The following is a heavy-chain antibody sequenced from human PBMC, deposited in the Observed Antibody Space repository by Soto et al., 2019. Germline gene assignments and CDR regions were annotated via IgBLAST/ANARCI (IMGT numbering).Heavy chain of an antibody. CDR2: IRGSGGGT. CDR1: GFPFSMFA. J-gene: IGHJ6*02. Sequence: EVQVLESGGGSVQPGGSLRLSCAASGFPFSMFAMNWVRQAPGKGLEWVSGIRGSGGGTYYADSVKGRFTISRDDSRNMSYLEMNTLRGEDAAVYYCAKASGRVHYGMHVWGQGTTVTVSS. V-gene: IGHV3-23*01. CDR3: AKASGRVHYGMHV. D-gene: IGHD3-10*01.